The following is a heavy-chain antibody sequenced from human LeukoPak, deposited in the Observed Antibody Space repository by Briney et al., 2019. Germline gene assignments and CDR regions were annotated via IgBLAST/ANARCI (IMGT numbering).Heavy chain of an antibody. CDR2: ISAYNGNT. D-gene: IGHD3-3*01. CDR3: ARGGSYYDFWSGYYSRDFDY. V-gene: IGHV1-18*01. J-gene: IGHJ4*02. CDR1: GYTFTSYG. Sequence: ASVKVSCKASGYTFTSYGISWVRQAPGQGLEWMGWISAYNGNTNYAQKLQGRVTMTTDTSTSTAYMELRSLRSDDTAVYCCARGGSYYDFWSGYYSRDFDYWGQGTLVTVSS.